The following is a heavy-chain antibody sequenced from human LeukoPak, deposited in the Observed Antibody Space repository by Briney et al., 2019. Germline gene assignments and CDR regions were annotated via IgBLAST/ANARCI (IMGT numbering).Heavy chain of an antibody. CDR1: GVSISSSSYD. D-gene: IGHD3-16*01. Sequence: SETLSLTCTGSGVSISSSSYDWGGLRQPPGRGLERIGSIYYSESTYYNPSLKSLVTISVDTSKDQLSLKLSSVTAADTDVYYWARYGGAAHLHPFDYWGQGTLVTVSS. CDR3: ARYGGAAHLHPFDY. J-gene: IGHJ4*02. V-gene: IGHV4-39*01. CDR2: IYYSEST.